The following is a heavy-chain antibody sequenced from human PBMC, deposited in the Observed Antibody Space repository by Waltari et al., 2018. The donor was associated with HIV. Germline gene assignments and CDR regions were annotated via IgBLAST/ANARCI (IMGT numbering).Heavy chain of an antibody. D-gene: IGHD3-3*01. Sequence: EVQLVESGGGLVKPGGSLRLPCVVSGFTFNTFNMKWVRQAPGKGLDGVSSISSTSSFIYYADSLKGRFTVSRDNAKNSLYLQINNLRAEDTAIYYCASENFWGGPHNWGQGTLVTVSS. CDR2: ISSTSSFI. J-gene: IGHJ4*02. V-gene: IGHV3-21*03. CDR3: ASENFWGGPHN. CDR1: GFTFNTFN.